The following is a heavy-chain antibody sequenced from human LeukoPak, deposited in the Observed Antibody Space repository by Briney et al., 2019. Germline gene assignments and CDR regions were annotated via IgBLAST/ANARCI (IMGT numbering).Heavy chain of an antibody. D-gene: IGHD6-19*01. Sequence: GGSLRLSCAASGFIFSDYYMSWIRQAPGKGLEWVSYISNGGTTMYYADSVKGRFTISRDNAKNSLYLQMNSLRAEDTAVYYCAKVAVADPYAEYFQHWGQGTLVTVSS. V-gene: IGHV3-11*01. CDR3: AKVAVADPYAEYFQH. J-gene: IGHJ1*01. CDR2: ISNGGTTM. CDR1: GFIFSDYY.